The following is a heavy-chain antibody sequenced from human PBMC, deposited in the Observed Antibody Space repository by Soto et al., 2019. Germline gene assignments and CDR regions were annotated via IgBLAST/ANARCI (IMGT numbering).Heavy chain of an antibody. CDR2: ISAYNGNT. J-gene: IGHJ4*02. CDR3: ASLTGTIDY. CDR1: GYTFTSYG. Sequence: QVQLVQSGAEVKKPGASVKVSCKASGYTFTSYGISWVRQAPGQGLEWMGWISAYNGNTNYAQKFQGRVTMTRDTSISTAYMELSRLRSDDTAVYYCASLTGTIDYWGQGTLVTVSS. V-gene: IGHV1-18*01. D-gene: IGHD3-9*01.